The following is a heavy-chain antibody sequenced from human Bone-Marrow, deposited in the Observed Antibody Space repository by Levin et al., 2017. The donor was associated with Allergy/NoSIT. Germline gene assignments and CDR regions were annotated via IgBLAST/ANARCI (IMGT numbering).Heavy chain of an antibody. V-gene: IGHV2-5*02. CDR3: AHTYSTSGLENWFDS. D-gene: IGHD5-18*01. CDR2: IYWDDDK. CDR1: GFSLSTNGVS. J-gene: IGHJ5*01. Sequence: VSGPTLVKPTQTLTLTCIFSGFSLSTNGVSVGWIRQPQGKALEWLAVIYWDDDKRYSPSLKSRLTITKDTSKNQVVLTMTNMDPVDTGTYYCAHTYSTSGLENWFDSWGQGTLVTVSS.